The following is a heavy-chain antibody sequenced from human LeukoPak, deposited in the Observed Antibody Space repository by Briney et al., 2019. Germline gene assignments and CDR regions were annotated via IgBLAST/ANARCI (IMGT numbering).Heavy chain of an antibody. V-gene: IGHV3-49*04. CDR2: IRSKAYGGTT. CDR3: TRMNYYYGMDV. J-gene: IGHJ6*02. Sequence: PGRSLRLSCTASGFIFGDYAMSWVRQAPGKGLEWVGFIRSKAYGGTTEYAASVKGRFTISRDDSKSIAYLQMNSLKTEDTAVYYCTRMNYYYGMDVWGQGTTVTVSS. CDR1: GFIFGDYA.